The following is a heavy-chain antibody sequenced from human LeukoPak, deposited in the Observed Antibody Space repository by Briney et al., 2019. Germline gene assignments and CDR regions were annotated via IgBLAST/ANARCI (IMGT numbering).Heavy chain of an antibody. CDR1: GVSVLTTAYY. CDR2: LFYSGNTAT. D-gene: IGHD3-3*02. CDR3: AGYLHFWNKQFDF. V-gene: IGHV4-39*01. Sequence: SETLSLTCTVSGVSVLTTAYYWGWIRQSPGKGLEWIGSLFYSGNTATYYNPSLQSRVTLSIDTSKNQFSLNVTSVTAADSAVYYCAGYLHFWNKQFDFWGPGTPVTVSS. J-gene: IGHJ4*02.